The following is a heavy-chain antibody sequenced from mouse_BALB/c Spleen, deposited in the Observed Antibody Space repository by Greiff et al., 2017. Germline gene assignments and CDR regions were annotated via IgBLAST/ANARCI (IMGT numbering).Heavy chain of an antibody. V-gene: IGHV5-6*03. CDR1: GFTFSSFG. CDR3: ARGTTSDVFDY. Sequence: EVMLVESGGGLVQPGGSRKLSCAASGFTFSSFGMHWVRQAPEKGLEWVATISDGGSYTYYPDSVKGRFTISRDNAKNNLYLQMSSLKSEDTAMYYCARGTTSDVFDYWGQGTTLTVSS. D-gene: IGHD2-14*01. J-gene: IGHJ2*01. CDR2: ISDGGSYT.